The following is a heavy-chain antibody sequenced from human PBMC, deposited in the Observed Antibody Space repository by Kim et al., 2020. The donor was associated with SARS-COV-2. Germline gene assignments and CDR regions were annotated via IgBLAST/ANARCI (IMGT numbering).Heavy chain of an antibody. Sequence: GSTTYNPSLRSRVTISVDTSKDQFSLKLTSVTAADTAVYYCARGEWFYFDYWGQGTLVTVSS. CDR3: ARGEWFYFDY. V-gene: IGHV4-59*09. D-gene: IGHD3-3*01. J-gene: IGHJ4*02. CDR2: GST.